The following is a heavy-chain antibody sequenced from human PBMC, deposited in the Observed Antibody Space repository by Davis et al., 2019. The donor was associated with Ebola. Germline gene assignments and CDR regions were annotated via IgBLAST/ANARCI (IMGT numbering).Heavy chain of an antibody. CDR3: AREAGGGAFDI. CDR2: IYYSGTT. J-gene: IGHJ3*02. V-gene: IGHV4-31*03. Sequence: MPSEILSLTCSVAGGSISSGGYYWNWIRQHPGEGLEWIGIIYYSGTTHYNPSLKSRVIISRDTSKNQFSLKLSSVTAADTAVYYCAREAGGGAFDIWGQGTMITVSS. CDR1: GGSISSGGYY. D-gene: IGHD3-16*01.